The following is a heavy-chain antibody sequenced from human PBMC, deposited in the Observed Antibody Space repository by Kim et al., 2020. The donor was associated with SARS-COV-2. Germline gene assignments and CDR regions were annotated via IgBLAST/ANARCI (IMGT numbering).Heavy chain of an antibody. V-gene: IGHV3-23*01. Sequence: FTISRDNSKNTLYLQMNSLRAEDTAVYYCAKDLFTYYDFWSGYYPSRIDYWGQGTLVTVSS. J-gene: IGHJ4*02. CDR3: AKDLFTYYDFWSGYYPSRIDY. D-gene: IGHD3-3*01.